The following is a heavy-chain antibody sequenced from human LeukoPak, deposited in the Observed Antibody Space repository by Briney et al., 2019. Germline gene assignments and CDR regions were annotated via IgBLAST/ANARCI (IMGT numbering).Heavy chain of an antibody. CDR3: ARLYDFWSGYSNWFDP. J-gene: IGHJ5*02. CDR2: IYYSGST. CDR1: GGSISSSSYS. V-gene: IGHV4-39*01. D-gene: IGHD3-3*01. Sequence: NPSETLSLTCTVSGGSISSSSYSWGWIRQPPGKGLEWIGSIYYSGSTYYNPSLKSRVTISVDTSKNQFSLKLSSVTAADTAVYYCARLYDFWSGYSNWFDPWGQGTLVTVSS.